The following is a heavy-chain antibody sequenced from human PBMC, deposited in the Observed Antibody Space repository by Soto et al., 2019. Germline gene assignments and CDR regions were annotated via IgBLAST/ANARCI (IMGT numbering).Heavy chain of an antibody. CDR2: IYDGGTT. CDR3: ARGPSGDEVDY. Sequence: QVQLQGSGPRLVKPSQTLSLTCTVSGDSISDVNYYWSWIRQSPDKGLEWIGHIYDGGTTYSNPSPKARMTLSRATTTNRSSMRPASMNAANLAAYYCARGPSGDEVDYWGQGTLVTDSS. D-gene: IGHD7-27*01. CDR1: GDSISDVNYY. V-gene: IGHV4-30-4*01. J-gene: IGHJ4*02.